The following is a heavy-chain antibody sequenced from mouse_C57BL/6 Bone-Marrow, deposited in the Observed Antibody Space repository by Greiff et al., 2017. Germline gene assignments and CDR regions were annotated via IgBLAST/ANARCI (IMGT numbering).Heavy chain of an antibody. V-gene: IGHV14-4*01. Sequence: EVQLVESGAELVRPGASVKLSCTASGFNIKDDYMHWVKQRPEQGLEWIGWIDPENGDTEYASKFQGKATITADTSSNTAYLQLSSLTSEDTAVYYCTSSNYDYFDYWGQGTTLTVSS. CDR2: IDPENGDT. CDR1: GFNIKDDY. CDR3: TSSNYDYFDY. D-gene: IGHD2-5*01. J-gene: IGHJ2*01.